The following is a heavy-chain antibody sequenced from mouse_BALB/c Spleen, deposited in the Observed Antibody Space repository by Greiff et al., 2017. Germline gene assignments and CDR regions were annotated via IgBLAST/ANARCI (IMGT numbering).Heavy chain of an antibody. D-gene: IGHD2-14*01. CDR2: IDPYNGGT. Sequence: EVQLQQSGPELVKPGASVKVSCKASGYAFTSFNMYWVKQSHGKSLEWIGYIDPYNGGTSYNQKFKGKATLTVDESSSTAYMHLNSLTSEDSAVYYCAGAYYRYGDPFAYWGQGTLVTVSA. J-gene: IGHJ3*01. CDR1: GYAFTSFN. CDR3: AGAYYRYGDPFAY. V-gene: IGHV1S135*01.